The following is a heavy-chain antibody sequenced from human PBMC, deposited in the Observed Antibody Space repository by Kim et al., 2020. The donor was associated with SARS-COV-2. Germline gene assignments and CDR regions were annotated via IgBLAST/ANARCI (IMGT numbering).Heavy chain of an antibody. CDR3: AKGGYCSGGSCLRAANFDY. CDR1: GFTFSSYA. D-gene: IGHD2-15*01. Sequence: GGSLRLSCAASGFTFSSYAMSWVRQAPGKGLEWVSAISGSGGSTYYADSVKGRFTISRDNSKNTLYLQMNSLRAEDTAVYYCAKGGYCSGGSCLRAANFDYWGQGTLVTVSS. CDR2: ISGSGGST. V-gene: IGHV3-23*01. J-gene: IGHJ4*02.